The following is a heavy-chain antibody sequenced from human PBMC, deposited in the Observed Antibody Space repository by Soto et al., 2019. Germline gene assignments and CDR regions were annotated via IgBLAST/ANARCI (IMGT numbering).Heavy chain of an antibody. V-gene: IGHV3-7*01. CDR2: LDLDGSRK. CDR3: ARSIDY. J-gene: IGHJ4*02. CDR1: GFTFTNYR. Sequence: GGSLRFSCAASGFTFTNYRIHWVRQAPGKGLEWVANLDLDGSRKYYVDSVKGRFTISRDNARNSLYLQMNSLRAEDTAVYYCARSIDYWGQGALVTVSS.